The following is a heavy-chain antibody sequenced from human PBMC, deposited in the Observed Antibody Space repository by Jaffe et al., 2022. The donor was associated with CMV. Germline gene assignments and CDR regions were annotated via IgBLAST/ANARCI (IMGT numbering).Heavy chain of an antibody. CDR2: IIPIFDTA. J-gene: IGHJ6*02. CDR1: GDTFRQYG. Sequence: QVQLVQSGAEVKKPGSSVKVSCKASGDTFRQYGISWVRQAPGQGLEWMGGIIPIFDTASYAQKFQGRVTISADEFTSTAYMELSSLRSEDTAVYYCARAYLSGIPLYYYHGMDVWGQGTTVTVSS. V-gene: IGHV1-69*01. CDR3: ARAYLSGIPLYYYHGMDV. D-gene: IGHD2-15*01.